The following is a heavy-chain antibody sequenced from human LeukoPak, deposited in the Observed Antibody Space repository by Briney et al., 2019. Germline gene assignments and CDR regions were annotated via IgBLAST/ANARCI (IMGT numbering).Heavy chain of an antibody. Sequence: GASLQISCKGSGFSFTSYWISWVRPLPGKGLEWMGRIDPSDSYTNYSPSFQRHVTISADKSISTAYLQWSSLKASDTAMYYCARLIESASGYYYYGMDVWGKGTTVTVPS. V-gene: IGHV5-10-1*01. D-gene: IGHD3-16*02. CDR1: GFSFTSYW. CDR3: ARLIESASGYYYYGMDV. J-gene: IGHJ6*04. CDR2: IDPSDSYT.